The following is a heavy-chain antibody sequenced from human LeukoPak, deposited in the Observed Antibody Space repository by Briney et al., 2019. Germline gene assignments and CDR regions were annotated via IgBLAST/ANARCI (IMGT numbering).Heavy chain of an antibody. CDR3: AELAITMIGGV. CDR2: ISSSGSTI. J-gene: IGHJ6*04. D-gene: IGHD3-10*02. Sequence: GGSLRLACAASGFTFSHHGMHWVRQAPGKGLEWVSYISSSGSTIYYADSVKGRFTISRDNAKNSLYLQMNSLRAEDTAVYYCAELAITMIGGVWGKGTTVTISS. CDR1: GFTFSHHG. V-gene: IGHV3-48*04.